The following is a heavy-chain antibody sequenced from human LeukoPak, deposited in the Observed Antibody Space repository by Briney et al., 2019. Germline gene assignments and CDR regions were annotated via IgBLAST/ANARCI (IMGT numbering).Heavy chain of an antibody. CDR1: GFTFSNAW. D-gene: IGHD4-17*01. CDR2: IKSKTDGGTT. CDR3: TTDYRRTTTVTVRWAFDI. V-gene: IGHV3-15*01. Sequence: PGGSLRLSCAASGFTFSNAWMSWVRQAPGKGLEWVGRIKSKTDGGTTDYAAPVKGRFTISRDDSKNTLYLQMNSLKTEDTAVYYCTTDYRRTTTVTVRWAFDIWGQGTMVTVSS. J-gene: IGHJ3*02.